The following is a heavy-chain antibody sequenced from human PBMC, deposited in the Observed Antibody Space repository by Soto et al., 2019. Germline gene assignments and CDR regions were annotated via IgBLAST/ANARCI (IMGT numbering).Heavy chain of an antibody. Sequence: SVKVSCKASGGTFSSYAISWLRQSPGQGLEWMGGIIPIFGTANYAQKFQGRVTITADESTSTAYMELSSLRSEDTAVYYCARRGTMVRGVTPNYYYGMDVWGQGTTVTVSS. CDR3: ARRGTMVRGVTPNYYYGMDV. CDR2: IIPIFGTA. V-gene: IGHV1-69*13. J-gene: IGHJ6*02. D-gene: IGHD3-10*01. CDR1: GGTFSSYA.